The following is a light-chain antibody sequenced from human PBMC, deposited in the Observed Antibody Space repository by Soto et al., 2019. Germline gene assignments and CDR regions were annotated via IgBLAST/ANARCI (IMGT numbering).Light chain of an antibody. CDR2: GNS. CDR1: SSNIGAGYD. V-gene: IGLV1-40*01. J-gene: IGLJ1*01. CDR3: QSYDSSLSLYV. Sequence: QSSLTQPPSVSGAPGQRVTISCTGSSSNIGAGYDVHWYQQLPGTAPKLLIYGNSNRPSGVPDRFSGSKSGTSASLAITGLQAEDEADYYCQSYDSSLSLYVFGTGTKSP.